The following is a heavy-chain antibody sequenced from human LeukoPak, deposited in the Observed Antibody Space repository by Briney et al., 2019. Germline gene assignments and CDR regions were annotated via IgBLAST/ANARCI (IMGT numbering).Heavy chain of an antibody. J-gene: IGHJ3*02. Sequence: SETLSLTCTVSGGSISSYYWSWIRQPPGKGLEWIGEINHSGSTNYNPSLKSRVTISVDTSKNQFSLKLSSVTAADTAVYYCARRRYAFDIWGQGTIVNGSS. CDR3: ARRRYAFDI. CDR2: INHSGST. V-gene: IGHV4-34*01. CDR1: GGSISSYY.